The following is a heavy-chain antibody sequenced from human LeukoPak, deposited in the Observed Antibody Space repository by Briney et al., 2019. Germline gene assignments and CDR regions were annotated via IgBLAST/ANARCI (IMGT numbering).Heavy chain of an antibody. CDR3: ARRGYSSGWYYFDY. J-gene: IGHJ4*02. D-gene: IGHD6-19*01. Sequence: SETLSLTCAVYGESFSGYYWNWIRQPPGKGLEFIGYIYYSGSTTYNPSLKSRVTISVDTSKNQFSLKLISVTAADTAVYYCARRGYSSGWYYFDYWGQGTLVTVSS. CDR2: IYYSGST. V-gene: IGHV4-59*08. CDR1: GESFSGYY.